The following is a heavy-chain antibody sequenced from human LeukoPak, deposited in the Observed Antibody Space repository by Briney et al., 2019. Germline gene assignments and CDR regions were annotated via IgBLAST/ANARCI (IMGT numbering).Heavy chain of an antibody. V-gene: IGHV1-69*04. D-gene: IGHD6-13*01. CDR3: ARGIAAAGTLRNVLMVGAFDI. CDR2: IIPILGIA. Sequence: ASVKVSCKASGYTFTSYDINWVRQATGQGLEWMGRIIPILGIANYAQKFQGRVTITADKSTSTACMELSSLRSEDTAVYYCARGIAAAGTLRNVLMVGAFDIWGQGTMVTVSS. CDR1: GYTFTSYD. J-gene: IGHJ3*02.